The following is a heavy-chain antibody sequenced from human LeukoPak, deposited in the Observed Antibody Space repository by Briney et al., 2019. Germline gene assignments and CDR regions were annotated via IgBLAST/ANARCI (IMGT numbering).Heavy chain of an antibody. J-gene: IGHJ3*02. V-gene: IGHV3-7*01. CDR2: IKYDGREI. CDR1: EFSYSDSW. CDR3: ARDPYKNKDYSNYGAFDI. D-gene: IGHD4-11*01. Sequence: GGSLRLSCAASEFSYSDSWMTWVRKAPGKGLEWVASIKYDGREIQYVDSVKGRFTISRDNAKRSLYLEMTSLRVEDTAVFYCARDPYKNKDYSNYGAFDIWGQGTMVTVSS.